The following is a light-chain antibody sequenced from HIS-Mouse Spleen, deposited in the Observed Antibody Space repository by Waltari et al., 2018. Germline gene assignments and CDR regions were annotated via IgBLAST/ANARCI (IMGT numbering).Light chain of an antibody. CDR2: KDS. CDR3: QSADSSGTYRV. Sequence: SYELTQPPSVSVSPGQTARITCSGDALPKQYAYWYQQKPGQAPGLVIYKDSERPSAIPERFSGSSSGTTVTLTISGVQAEDEADYYCQSADSSGTYRVFGGGTKLTVL. V-gene: IGLV3-25*03. J-gene: IGLJ3*02. CDR1: ALPKQY.